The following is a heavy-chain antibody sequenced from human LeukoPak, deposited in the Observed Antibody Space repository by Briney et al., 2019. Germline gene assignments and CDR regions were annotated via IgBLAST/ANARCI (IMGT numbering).Heavy chain of an antibody. CDR2: MNPNSGNT. V-gene: IGHV1-8*01. CDR3: ATRPAAYYDFWSGYTERSEYFQH. CDR1: GYTFTSYD. D-gene: IGHD3-3*01. J-gene: IGHJ1*01. Sequence: ASVKVSCKASGYTFTSYDINWVRQAPGQGLEWMGWMNPNSGNTGYAQKFQGRVTMTRNTSISTAYMELSSLRSEDTAVYYCATRPAAYYDFWSGYTERSEYFQHWGQGTLVTVSS.